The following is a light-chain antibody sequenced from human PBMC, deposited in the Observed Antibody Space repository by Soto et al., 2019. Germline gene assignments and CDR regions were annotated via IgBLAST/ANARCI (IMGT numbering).Light chain of an antibody. CDR1: QTISNY. CDR2: AAS. CDR3: QQSYSTPIT. J-gene: IGKJ1*01. V-gene: IGKV1-39*01. Sequence: DIQMTQSPSSLSASVGDRVTIPCRASQTISNYLNWYQQKPGKAPKLLIYAASSLQSGVPSRFSGSGSGTDFTLTISSPQPEDFATFYCQQSYSTPITFGQGTKVDI.